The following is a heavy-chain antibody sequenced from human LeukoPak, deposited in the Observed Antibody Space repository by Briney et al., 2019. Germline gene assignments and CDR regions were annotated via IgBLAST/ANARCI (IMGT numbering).Heavy chain of an antibody. V-gene: IGHV4-61*02. D-gene: IGHD7-27*01. Sequence: SETLSLTCTVSGGSISSGSYYWSWIRQPAGKGLEWIGRIYTSGSTNYNPSLKSRVTISADTSQNQFSLKLSSVTAADTAVYYCASRKLGNDYWGQGTLVIVSS. CDR1: GGSISSGSYY. CDR3: ASRKLGNDY. CDR2: IYTSGST. J-gene: IGHJ4*02.